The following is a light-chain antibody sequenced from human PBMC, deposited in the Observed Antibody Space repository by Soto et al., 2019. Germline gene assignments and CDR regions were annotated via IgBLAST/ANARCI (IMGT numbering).Light chain of an antibody. Sequence: EMVMTQSPATLSVSPGERATLSCRASQSVSSKLAWYQQKPGQAPRLLIYDTSTRATGIPARFSGSGSGTEFTLTISSLQPEDLAIYYCQQYSKWPPFTFGQGTRLEI. V-gene: IGKV3-15*01. CDR3: QQYSKWPPFT. CDR2: DTS. CDR1: QSVSSK. J-gene: IGKJ5*01.